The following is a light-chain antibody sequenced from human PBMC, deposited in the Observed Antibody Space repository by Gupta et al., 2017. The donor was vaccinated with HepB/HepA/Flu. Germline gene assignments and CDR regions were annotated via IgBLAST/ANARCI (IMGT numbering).Light chain of an antibody. V-gene: IGKV3-11*01. CDR1: QKIITY. Sequence: IALTQSPATLSLFPGERATLSCRASQKIITYLAWYQQKPGQAPRLLIYDASNRATGIPARFSGSGSGTDFTLTISSLEPEDSAVYYCLQRCNWPLTFGGGTKVQI. CDR2: DAS. J-gene: IGKJ4*01. CDR3: LQRCNWPLT.